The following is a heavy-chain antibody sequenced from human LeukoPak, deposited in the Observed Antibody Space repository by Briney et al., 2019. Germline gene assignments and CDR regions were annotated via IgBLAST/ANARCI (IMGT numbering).Heavy chain of an antibody. D-gene: IGHD5-18*01. V-gene: IGHV1-2*06. CDR2: INPNSGGT. J-gene: IGHJ4*02. CDR3: ARPRYSYGYLVY. Sequence: ASVKVSCQASGYTFTGYYMHWVRQAPGQGLEWMGRINPNSGGTNYAQKFQGRVTMTRDTSISTAYMELSRLRSDDTAVYYCARPRYSYGYLVYWGQGTLVTVSS. CDR1: GYTFTGYY.